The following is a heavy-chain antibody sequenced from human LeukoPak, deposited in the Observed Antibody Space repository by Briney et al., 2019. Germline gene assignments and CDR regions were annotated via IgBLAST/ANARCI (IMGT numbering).Heavy chain of an antibody. D-gene: IGHD6-6*01. CDR1: GGSISSYY. J-gene: IGHJ4*02. Sequence: KPSETLSLTCTVSGGSISSYYWSWIRQPAGKGLEWIGRIYTGGSTNYNPSLKSRVTMSVDTSKNQFSLKLSSVTAADTAVYYCARVRSAARPDGDYFDYWGQGTLVTVSS. CDR2: IYTGGST. V-gene: IGHV4-4*07. CDR3: ARVRSAARPDGDYFDY.